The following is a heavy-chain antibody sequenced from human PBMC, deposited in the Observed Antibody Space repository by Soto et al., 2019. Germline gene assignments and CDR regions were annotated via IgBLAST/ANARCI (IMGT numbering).Heavy chain of an antibody. V-gene: IGHV3-48*02. CDR1: GFTFSSYS. D-gene: IGHD1-26*01. J-gene: IGHJ6*02. CDR2: ISSSSSTI. Sequence: EVQLVESGGGLVQPGGSLRLSCAASGFTFSSYSMNWVRQAPGKGLEWVSYISSSSSTIYYADSVKGRFTISRDNAKNSLYLQMNSLRDEDTAVYYCASIFELGRTYYYGMDVWGHGTTVTVS. CDR3: ASIFELGRTYYYGMDV.